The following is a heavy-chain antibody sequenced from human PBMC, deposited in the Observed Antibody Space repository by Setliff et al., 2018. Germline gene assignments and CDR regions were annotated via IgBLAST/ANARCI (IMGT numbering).Heavy chain of an antibody. CDR2: IYHNGNT. J-gene: IGHJ6*02. Sequence: SETLSLTCAVYGDSFSDYYWSWIRQPPGKGLEWIGYIYHNGNTNFNPSLKARVTMSVDTSKNQFALNLKSVTAADTAVYYCVRDRTAYSYGLDVWGQGTTVTVSS. D-gene: IGHD5-18*01. V-gene: IGHV4-59*13. CDR3: VRDRTAYSYGLDV. CDR1: GDSFSDYY.